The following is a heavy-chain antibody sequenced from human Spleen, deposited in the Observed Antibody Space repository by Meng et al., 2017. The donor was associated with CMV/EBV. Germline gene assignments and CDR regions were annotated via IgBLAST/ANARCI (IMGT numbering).Heavy chain of an antibody. D-gene: IGHD6-6*01. Sequence: LTCALYGGSFSDYSWSWIRQPPGKVLEWIGEINHIGSNNYNPSLKSRVTMSLDTSKNQFSLKLRSVTAADTAVYYCVRGGIATRPNYWGQGTLVTVSS. CDR2: INHIGSN. CDR3: VRGGIATRPNY. V-gene: IGHV4-34*01. J-gene: IGHJ4*02. CDR1: GGSFSDYS.